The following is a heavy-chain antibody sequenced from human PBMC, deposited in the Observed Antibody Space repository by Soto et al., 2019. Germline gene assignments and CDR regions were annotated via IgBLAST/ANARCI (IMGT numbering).Heavy chain of an antibody. CDR3: VRPNFGALTHFDF. Sequence: PGESLKISCKAIGYTFTNYWIGWVRQTPGKGLEGMGIILPGDSDTRYNPSFEGQVTVSADASISTAYLQWNTLTASDTAMYYCVRPNFGALTHFDFWGQGTLVTVSS. J-gene: IGHJ4*02. CDR1: GYTFTNYW. CDR2: ILPGDSDT. V-gene: IGHV5-51*01. D-gene: IGHD3-16*01.